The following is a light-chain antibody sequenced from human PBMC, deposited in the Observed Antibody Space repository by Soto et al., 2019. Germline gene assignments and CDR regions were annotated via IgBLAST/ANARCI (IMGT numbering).Light chain of an antibody. Sequence: EIVMAQSPATLSLSPGERATLSCRASLSVSSDLAWYRQKPGQAPRLLIYRAFTRATGIPARFSGSGFGTDFTLTISSLQSEDFAVYYCQQYNNWRLTFGGGTKVEIK. J-gene: IGKJ4*01. CDR3: QQYNNWRLT. CDR2: RAF. CDR1: LSVSSD. V-gene: IGKV3-15*01.